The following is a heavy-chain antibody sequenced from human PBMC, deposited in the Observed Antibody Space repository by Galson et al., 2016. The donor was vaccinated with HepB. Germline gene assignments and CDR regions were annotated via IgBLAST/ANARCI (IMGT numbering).Heavy chain of an antibody. Sequence: CAISGDSVSRNGAAWNWIRLSPSRGLEWLGRTYYNSKWYSNYAPSVKTRIIVIADTSKNQFSLQLKSVTPDDTALYYCARATSYSVQFNGVTVVGTGAFDIWGQGTLVTGSS. J-gene: IGHJ3*02. CDR1: GDSVSRNGAA. D-gene: IGHD6-19*01. V-gene: IGHV6-1*01. CDR2: TYYNSKWYS. CDR3: ARATSYSVQFNGVTVVGTGAFDI.